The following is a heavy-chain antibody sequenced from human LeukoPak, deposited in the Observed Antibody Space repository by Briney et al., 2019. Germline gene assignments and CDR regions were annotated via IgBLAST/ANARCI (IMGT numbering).Heavy chain of an antibody. V-gene: IGHV3-48*04. D-gene: IGHD3-22*01. CDR3: AREFPYYYDSSGYYHFDY. J-gene: IGHJ4*02. Sequence: GGSLRLSCAASGFTFSSYSMNWVRQAPGKGLEWVSYISSSSSTIYYADSVKGRFTISRDNAKNSLYLHMNSLRAEDTAVYYCAREFPYYYDSSGYYHFDYWGQGTLVTVSS. CDR2: ISSSSSTI. CDR1: GFTFSSYS.